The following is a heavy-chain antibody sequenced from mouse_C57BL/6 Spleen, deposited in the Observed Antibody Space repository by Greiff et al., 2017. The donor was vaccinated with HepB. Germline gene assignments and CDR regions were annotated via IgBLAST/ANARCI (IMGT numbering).Heavy chain of an antibody. J-gene: IGHJ3*01. CDR1: GYTFTSYW. Sequence: VQLQQPGAELVKPGASVKMSCKASGYTFTSYWITWVKQRPGQGLEWIGDIYPGSGSTNYNEKFKSKATLTVDTSSSTAYMQLSSLTSEDSAVYYCARDDYNVGAWFAYWGQGTLVTVSA. V-gene: IGHV1-55*01. CDR2: IYPGSGST. CDR3: ARDDYNVGAWFAY. D-gene: IGHD2-4*01.